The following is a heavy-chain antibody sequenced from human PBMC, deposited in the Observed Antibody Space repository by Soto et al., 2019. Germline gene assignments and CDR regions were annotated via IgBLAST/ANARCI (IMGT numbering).Heavy chain of an antibody. CDR3: ASAALYYPSFYYYYYGMDV. J-gene: IGHJ6*02. Sequence: QLQLVQSGAEVKKTGSSVKVSCKASGYTFTYRYLHWVRQAPGQALEWMGWITPFNGNTNYAQKFQDRVTITRDRSMSTAYMELSSLRSEDTAMYYCASAALYYPSFYYYYYGMDVWGQGTTVTVSS. V-gene: IGHV1-45*02. CDR1: GYTFTYRY. D-gene: IGHD3-10*01. CDR2: ITPFNGNT.